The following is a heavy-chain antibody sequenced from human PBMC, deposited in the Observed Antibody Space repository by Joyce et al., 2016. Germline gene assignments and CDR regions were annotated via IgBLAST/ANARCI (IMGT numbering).Heavy chain of an antibody. CDR3: ARDLSYYGSGSYYYFDY. CDR2: IDSVSSYI. V-gene: IGHV3-21*01. J-gene: IGHJ4*02. CDR1: GFTFSRYS. D-gene: IGHD3-10*01. Sequence: EVQLVESGGGLVRPGGSPRLSCAASGFTFSRYSMNWVRQAPGKGLEWVSSIDSVSSYISYADSVKGRFTISRDNAENSLYLQMNSLRAEDTAVYYCARDLSYYGSGSYYYFDYWGLGALVTVSS.